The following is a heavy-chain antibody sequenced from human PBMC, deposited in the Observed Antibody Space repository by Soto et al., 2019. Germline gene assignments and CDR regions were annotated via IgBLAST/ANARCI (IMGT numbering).Heavy chain of an antibody. J-gene: IGHJ4*02. CDR1: GFTFSSYW. D-gene: IGHD3-16*02. CDR3: ARGGFGIYLLDY. V-gene: IGHV3-74*01. CDR2: VKGDEITT. Sequence: EVPLVESGGALVQPGGSLRLSCAASGFTFSSYWMHWVRQSPGKGLVWVSRVKGDEITTNYADSVEGRFTIFRDNAKNIVYLKMNSLRDEDTGVYYCARGGFGIYLLDYWGQGTEVTVSS.